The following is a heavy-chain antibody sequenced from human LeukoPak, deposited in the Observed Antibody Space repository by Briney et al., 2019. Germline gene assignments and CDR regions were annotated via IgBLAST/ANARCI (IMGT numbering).Heavy chain of an antibody. V-gene: IGHV4-31*03. D-gene: IGHD7-27*01. CDR1: GGSISNDGYY. Sequence: SVTLSLTCNVSGGSISNDGYYWSWIRQHPGKGLEWLGYIYYSGSTYYNPSLKSRVTLSVDTSKSQFSLRLSSVTAADTAVYYCARDLTGDQFFDPWGQGTLVTVSS. J-gene: IGHJ5*02. CDR3: ARDLTGDQFFDP. CDR2: IYYSGST.